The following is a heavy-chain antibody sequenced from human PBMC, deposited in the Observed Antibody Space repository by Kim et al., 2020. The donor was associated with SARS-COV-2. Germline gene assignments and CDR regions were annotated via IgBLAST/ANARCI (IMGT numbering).Heavy chain of an antibody. CDR2: IYYTGGT. CDR3: ARQEVYDSSGYYDVGAFDI. CDR1: GGSISSYNYY. V-gene: IGHV4-39*01. J-gene: IGHJ3*02. D-gene: IGHD3-22*01. Sequence: SETLSLTCTVSGGSISSYNYYWGWIRQPPGKGLEWIGSIYYTGGTYYNPSLKSRVTISVDTSKNQFSLKLSSVTAADTVVYYCARQEVYDSSGYYDVGAFDIWGQGTMVTVSS.